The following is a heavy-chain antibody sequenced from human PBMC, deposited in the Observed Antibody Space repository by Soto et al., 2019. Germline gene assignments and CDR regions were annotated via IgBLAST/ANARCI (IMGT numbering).Heavy chain of an antibody. V-gene: IGHV4-39*01. D-gene: IGHD3-10*02. Sequence: PSETLSLTCTVSGGSISSSSYYWGWIRQPPGKGLEWIGSIYYSGSTYYNPSLKSRVTISVDTSKNQFSLKLSSVTAADTAVYYCARHGMFYDNWFDPWGQGTLVTVSS. CDR1: GGSISSSSYY. J-gene: IGHJ5*02. CDR3: ARHGMFYDNWFDP. CDR2: IYYSGST.